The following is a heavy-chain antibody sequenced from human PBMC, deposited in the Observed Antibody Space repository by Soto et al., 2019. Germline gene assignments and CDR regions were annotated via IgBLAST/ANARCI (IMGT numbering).Heavy chain of an antibody. D-gene: IGHD3-22*01. Sequence: SGPTLVNPTQTLTLTCTFSGFSLSTSGVGVGWIRQPPGKALEWLALIYWDDDKRYSPSLKSRLTITKDTSKNQVVLTMTNMDPVDTATYYCAHRYYYDSSEYPREFDYWGQGXLVTVYS. CDR2: IYWDDDK. J-gene: IGHJ4*02. V-gene: IGHV2-5*02. CDR3: AHRYYYDSSEYPREFDY. CDR1: GFSLSTSGVG.